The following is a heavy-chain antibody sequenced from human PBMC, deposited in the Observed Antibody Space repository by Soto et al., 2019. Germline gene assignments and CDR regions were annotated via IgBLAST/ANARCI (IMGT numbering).Heavy chain of an antibody. D-gene: IGHD1-7*01. Sequence: GGSLLLSCGASGFTFINAWMSWVRQSPGKGLEWIGRIKRKNDGGTIEYAAPVKGRFTISRDDSKNTLYLQMNSLKTADTAVYYCTTDPHNQNFLPWGQGTLVTVSS. CDR3: TTDPHNQNFLP. CDR2: IKRKNDGGTI. J-gene: IGHJ5*02. V-gene: IGHV3-15*01. CDR1: GFTFINAW.